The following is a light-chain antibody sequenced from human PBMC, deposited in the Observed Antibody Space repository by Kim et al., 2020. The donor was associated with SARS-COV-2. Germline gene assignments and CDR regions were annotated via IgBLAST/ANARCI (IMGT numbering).Light chain of an antibody. J-gene: IGLJ2*01. Sequence: SSELTQDPAVPVALGQTVRLTCQGDSLRSYYASWYQQKPGQTPIVVISSKNNRPSGIPDRFSGSSSGNTASLTITGAQAEDEADYCCSSRDSNGYVLFGGGTQLTVL. CDR1: SLRSYY. CDR2: SKN. CDR3: SSRDSNGYVL. V-gene: IGLV3-19*01.